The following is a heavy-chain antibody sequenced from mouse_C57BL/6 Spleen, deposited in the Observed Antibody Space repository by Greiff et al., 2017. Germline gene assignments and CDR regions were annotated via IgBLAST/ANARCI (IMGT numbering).Heavy chain of an antibody. J-gene: IGHJ4*01. Sequence: QVQLQQPGAELVKPGASVKMSCKASGYTFTSSWIHWVKQRPGQGLEWIGNIYPGSGSTKYTETFKSKATLTVDTSSSTAYMQISSLTSAADAFYFCARAGYHDYAMDYWGQGTSVTVSS. CDR1: GYTFTSSW. D-gene: IGHD2-2*01. V-gene: IGHV1-55*01. CDR3: ARAGYHDYAMDY. CDR2: IYPGSGST.